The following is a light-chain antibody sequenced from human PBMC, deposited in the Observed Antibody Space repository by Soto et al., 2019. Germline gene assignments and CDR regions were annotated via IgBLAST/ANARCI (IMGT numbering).Light chain of an antibody. Sequence: QSVLTQPASVSGSPGQSITISCTGTSSDVGGYNYVSWYQQHPGKAPKLMIYAVSNRPSGVSNRFSGSKSGNTATLTISGLQAEDEADYYCSSYTDSSNYVFGTGTKVTVL. CDR2: AVS. V-gene: IGLV2-14*01. CDR1: SSDVGGYNY. CDR3: SSYTDSSNYV. J-gene: IGLJ1*01.